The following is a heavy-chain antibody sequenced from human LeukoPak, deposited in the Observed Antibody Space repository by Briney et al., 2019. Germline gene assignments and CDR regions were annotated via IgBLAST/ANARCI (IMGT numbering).Heavy chain of an antibody. D-gene: IGHD2-15*01. CDR2: INHSGST. J-gene: IGHJ4*02. V-gene: IGHV4-34*01. Sequence: TSETLSLTCAVYGGSFSGYYWSWIRQPPGKGLEWIGEINHSGSTNYNPSLKSLVTISVDTSKNQFSLKLSSVTAADTAVYYCARGVGYCSGGSCYEPDYWGQGTLVTVSS. CDR3: ARGVGYCSGGSCYEPDY. CDR1: GGSFSGYY.